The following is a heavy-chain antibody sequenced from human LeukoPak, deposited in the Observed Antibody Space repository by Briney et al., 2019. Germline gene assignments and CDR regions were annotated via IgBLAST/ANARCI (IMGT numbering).Heavy chain of an antibody. D-gene: IGHD2-15*01. CDR2: IYTSGST. CDR1: GGSISSGSYY. J-gene: IGHJ3*02. Sequence: SETLSLTCTVSGGSISSGSYYWSWIRQPAGKGLEWIGRIYTSGSTNYNPSLKSRVTISVDTSKNQFSLKLSSVTAADTAVYYCATPIPDCSGGSCYLTDAFDIWGQGAMVTVSS. V-gene: IGHV4-61*02. CDR3: ATPIPDCSGGSCYLTDAFDI.